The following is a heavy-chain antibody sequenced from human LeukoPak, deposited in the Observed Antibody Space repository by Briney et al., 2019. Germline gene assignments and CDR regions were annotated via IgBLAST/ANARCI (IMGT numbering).Heavy chain of an antibody. J-gene: IGHJ4*02. CDR3: ARAIAVAGDY. D-gene: IGHD6-19*01. Sequence: GGSLRLSCAASGFTSSSYSMNWVRQAPGKGLEWVSSISSSSSYIYYADSVKGRFTISRDNAKNSLYLQMNSLRAEDTAVYYCARAIAVAGDYWGQGTLVTVSS. CDR1: GFTSSSYS. V-gene: IGHV3-21*01. CDR2: ISSSSSYI.